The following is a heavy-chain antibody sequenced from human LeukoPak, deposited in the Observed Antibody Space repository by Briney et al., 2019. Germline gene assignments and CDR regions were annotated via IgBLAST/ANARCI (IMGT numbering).Heavy chain of an antibody. Sequence: GGSLRLSCAASGFTFSDYYMSWIRQAPGKGLEWVSSIDYSGGSSYYADSVKGRFTISRDNSKNTLYLQMNSLRAEDTAVYYSSPAIIGYWGQGTLVTVSS. V-gene: IGHV3-66*02. J-gene: IGHJ4*02. CDR3: SPAIIGY. CDR1: GFTFSDYY. CDR2: IDYSGGSS. D-gene: IGHD2-21*02.